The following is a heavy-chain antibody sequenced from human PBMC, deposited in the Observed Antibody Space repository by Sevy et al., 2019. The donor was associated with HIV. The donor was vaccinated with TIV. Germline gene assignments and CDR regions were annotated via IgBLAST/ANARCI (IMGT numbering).Heavy chain of an antibody. V-gene: IGHV1-2*02. J-gene: IGHJ6*02. Sequence: ASVKVACKASGYTFSAYHMHWVRQAPGQGLEWMGWINPNSGGTNFAQRFQGRVTVTWDASFSTAHMELSRLRSDDTAVYYCARAVYAKAVAAARRPGYFGMDVWGQGTTVTVSS. CDR1: GYTFSAYH. CDR2: INPNSGGT. D-gene: IGHD2-2*01. CDR3: ARAVYAKAVAAARRPGYFGMDV.